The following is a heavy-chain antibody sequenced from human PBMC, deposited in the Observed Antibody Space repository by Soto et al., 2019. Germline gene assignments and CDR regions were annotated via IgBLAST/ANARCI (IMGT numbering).Heavy chain of an antibody. CDR2: IYHSGST. CDR3: ARAAVGARRTFDY. V-gene: IGHV4-30-2*01. J-gene: IGHJ4*02. Sequence: QLQLQESGSGLVKPSQTLSLTCAVSGGSISSGGYSWSWIRQPPGKGLEWIGYIYHSGSTYYNPSPKSRVTITVDRSKNQFSLKLSAVTAADTAVDYCARAAVGARRTFDYWGQGTLVTVSS. CDR1: GGSISSGGYS. D-gene: IGHD1-26*01.